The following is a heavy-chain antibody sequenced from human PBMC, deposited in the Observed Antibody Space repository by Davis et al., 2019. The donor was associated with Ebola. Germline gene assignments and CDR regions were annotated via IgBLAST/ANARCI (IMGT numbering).Heavy chain of an antibody. V-gene: IGHV3-33*06. CDR2: IWYDGSTK. CDR3: AKSGLSFGVVKYHYGMDV. CDR1: GFTFSSYG. D-gene: IGHD3-3*01. Sequence: GESLKISCAASGFTFSSYGMHWVRQAPGKGLEWVAGIWYDGSTKYYADSVKGRFTISRDNSKNTLYLQMNSLRAEDTAVYYCAKSGLSFGVVKYHYGMDVWGKGTTVTVSS. J-gene: IGHJ6*04.